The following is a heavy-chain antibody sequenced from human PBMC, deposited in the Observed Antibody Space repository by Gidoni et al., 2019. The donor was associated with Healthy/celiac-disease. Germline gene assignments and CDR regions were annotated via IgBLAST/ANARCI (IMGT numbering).Heavy chain of an antibody. CDR3: ARKTGYYDYVWGSYRYHNWFDP. CDR1: GGSFSGYY. V-gene: IGHV4-34*01. Sequence: QVQLQQWGAGLLKPSETLSLTCAVYGGSFSGYYWCWIRQPPGKGLEWIGEINHSGSTHYNPSLKSRVTISVDTSKNQFSLKLSSVTAADTAVYYCARKTGYYDYVWGSYRYHNWFDPWGQGTLVTVSS. CDR2: INHSGST. D-gene: IGHD3-16*02. J-gene: IGHJ5*02.